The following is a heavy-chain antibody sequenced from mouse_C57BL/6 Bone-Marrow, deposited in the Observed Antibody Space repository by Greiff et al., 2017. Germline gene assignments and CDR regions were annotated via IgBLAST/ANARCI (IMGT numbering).Heavy chain of an antibody. D-gene: IGHD1-1*01. CDR1: GYTFTSYW. CDR3: ARGTVVARYFDV. CDR2: IHPNSGST. Sequence: QVQLKQPGAELVKPGASVKLSCKASGYTFTSYWMHWVKQRPGQGLEWIGMIHPNSGSTNYNEKFKSKATLTVDKSSSTAYMQLSSLTSEDSAVYYCARGTVVARYFDVWGTGTTVTVSS. J-gene: IGHJ1*03. V-gene: IGHV1-64*01.